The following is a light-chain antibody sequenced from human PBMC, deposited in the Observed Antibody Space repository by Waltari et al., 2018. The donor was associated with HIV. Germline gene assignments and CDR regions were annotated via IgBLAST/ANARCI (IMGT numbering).Light chain of an antibody. CDR3: MQTLQTPPT. J-gene: IGKJ2*01. Sequence: EIVLTQSPLSLSVTPAEPACISRSLSQTHLHSTGYNYLDWYLQKPGQPPQLLIYLDSNRASGVPDRFSGSGSGTNFTLKISRVEVEDVGTYFCMQTLQTPPTFGQGTKLDIK. CDR2: LDS. CDR1: QTHLHSTGYNY. V-gene: IGKV2-28*01.